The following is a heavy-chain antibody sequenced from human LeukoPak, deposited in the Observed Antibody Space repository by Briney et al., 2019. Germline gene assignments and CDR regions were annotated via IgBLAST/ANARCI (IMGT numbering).Heavy chain of an antibody. J-gene: IGHJ4*02. CDR2: ISSSSSYI. D-gene: IGHD6-13*01. Sequence: GGSLRLSCAASGFTFSSCSMNWVRQAPGKGLEWVSSISSSSSYIYYADSVKGRFTISRDNAKNSLYLQMNSLRVEDTALYYCARDPINIATAANGFDYWGQGTLVTVSS. V-gene: IGHV3-21*01. CDR3: ARDPINIATAANGFDY. CDR1: GFTFSSCS.